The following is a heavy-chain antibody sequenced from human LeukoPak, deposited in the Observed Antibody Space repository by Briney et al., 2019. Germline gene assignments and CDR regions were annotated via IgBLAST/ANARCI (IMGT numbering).Heavy chain of an antibody. CDR3: ARDVEGTDAFDI. Sequence: KPSETLSLTCTVSGGSISSHYWSWIRQPPGKGLEWIGYIYYSGSTNYNPSLKSRVTISVDTSRNQFSLKLSSVTAADTAVYYCARDVEGTDAFDIWGQGTMVTVSS. CDR2: IYYSGST. CDR1: GGSISSHY. D-gene: IGHD1-14*01. V-gene: IGHV4-59*11. J-gene: IGHJ3*02.